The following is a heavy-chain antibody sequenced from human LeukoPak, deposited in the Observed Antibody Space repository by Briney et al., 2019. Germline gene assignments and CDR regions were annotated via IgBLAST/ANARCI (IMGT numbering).Heavy chain of an antibody. CDR2: IYYSGST. CDR1: GGSISSSSYY. Sequence: SETLSLTCTVSGGSISSSSYYWGWIRQPPGKGLEWIGSIYYSGSTYYNPSLKSRVTISVDTSKNQFSLKLSSVTAADTAVYYCARDWVAAAGTNYFAYWGQGTLVTVSS. CDR3: ARDWVAAAGTNYFAY. D-gene: IGHD6-13*01. V-gene: IGHV4-39*07. J-gene: IGHJ4*02.